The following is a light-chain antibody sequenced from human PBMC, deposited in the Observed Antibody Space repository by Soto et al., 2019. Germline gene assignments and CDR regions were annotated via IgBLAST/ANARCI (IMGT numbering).Light chain of an antibody. V-gene: IGLV2-11*01. CDR2: DVS. CDR1: SSDIGRYDY. Sequence: QSALTQPRAVSGSPGQPVTVSCTGTSSDIGRYDYVSWYQQHPGKAPKLMIFDVSERPSGVPGRFSGSKSGKTASLTISGLQADDEADYYCCSYAGRYSYVFGTGTQLTVL. J-gene: IGLJ1*01. CDR3: CSYAGRYSYV.